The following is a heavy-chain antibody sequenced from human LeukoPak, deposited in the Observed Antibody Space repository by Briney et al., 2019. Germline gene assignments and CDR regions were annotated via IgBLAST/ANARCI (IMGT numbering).Heavy chain of an antibody. J-gene: IGHJ4*02. CDR1: GFTFSSYW. Sequence: GGSLRPSCAASGFTFSSYWMSWVRQAPGKGLELVANIKQDGSEKYYVDSVKGRFTISRDNAKNSLYLQMNSLSAEDTAVYYCARNQRRLDYWGQGTLVTVSS. D-gene: IGHD1-14*01. CDR3: ARNQRRLDY. CDR2: IKQDGSEK. V-gene: IGHV3-7*01.